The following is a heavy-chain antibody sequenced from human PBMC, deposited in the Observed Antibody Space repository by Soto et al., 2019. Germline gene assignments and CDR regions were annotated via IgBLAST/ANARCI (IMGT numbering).Heavy chain of an antibody. CDR2: IIPIFGTA. CDR3: ARRHCSGGSCYWFDP. CDR1: GGTFSSYA. J-gene: IGHJ5*02. V-gene: IGHV1-69*12. Sequence: QVQLVQSGAEVKKPGSSVKVSCKASGGTFSSYAISWVRQAPGQGLEWMGGIIPIFGTANYAQKFQGRVTITADESPRTAYMQLSSLRSEDTAVYYCARRHCSGGSCYWFDPWGQGTLVTVSS. D-gene: IGHD2-15*01.